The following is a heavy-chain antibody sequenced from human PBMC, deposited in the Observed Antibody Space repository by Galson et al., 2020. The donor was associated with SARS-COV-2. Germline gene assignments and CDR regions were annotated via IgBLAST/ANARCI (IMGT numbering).Heavy chain of an antibody. Sequence: SQTLSLTCAISGDRVSSNTAAWHWVRQSPSRGLEWLGRTYYRSKWYYDYAPSVKSRLTIHPDTSKNQFTLQLNSVTPGDTDVYNGARDYKSSWRHKYLYMAMDVWGQGTTVIDSS. CDR3: ARDYKSSWRHKYLYMAMDV. CDR1: GDRVSSNTAA. V-gene: IGHV6-1*01. J-gene: IGHJ6*02. CDR2: TYYRSKWYY. D-gene: IGHD2-2*01.